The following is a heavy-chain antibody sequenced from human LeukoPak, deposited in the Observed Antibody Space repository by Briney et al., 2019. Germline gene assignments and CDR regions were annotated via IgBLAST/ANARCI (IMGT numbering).Heavy chain of an antibody. V-gene: IGHV1-18*01. Sequence: ASVKVSCKTSGYTFTSYGISWLRQAPGQGLEWMGWINTYNDYTNYAQRFQGRVTMTTDTSTTTVYMDLRSLRSDDTAVYFCARDSCSGGSCYLGDYWGQGTLVAVPS. CDR1: GYTFTSYG. J-gene: IGHJ4*02. D-gene: IGHD2-15*01. CDR3: ARDSCSGGSCYLGDY. CDR2: INTYNDYT.